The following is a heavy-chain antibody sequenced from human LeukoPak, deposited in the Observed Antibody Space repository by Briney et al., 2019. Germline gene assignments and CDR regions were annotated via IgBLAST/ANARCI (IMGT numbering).Heavy chain of an antibody. CDR2: ISSSGSTI. CDR1: GFTFSSYE. CDR3: AELGITMIGGV. J-gene: IGHJ6*04. V-gene: IGHV3-48*03. D-gene: IGHD3-10*02. Sequence: GGSLRLSCAASGFTFSSYEMNWVRQAPGKGLEWVSYISSSGSTIYCADSVKGRFTISRDNAKNSLYLQMNSLRAEDTAVYYCAELGITMIGGVWGKGITVTISS.